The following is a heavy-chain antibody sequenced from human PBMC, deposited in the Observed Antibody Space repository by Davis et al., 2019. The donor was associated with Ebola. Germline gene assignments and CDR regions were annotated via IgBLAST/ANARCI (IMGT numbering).Heavy chain of an antibody. Sequence: GESLKISCAASGFTFSDSAMHWVRQASGRGLEWVGRIKSRFDSGTTHYAARVRGRFTISRDDSRNTLYLQMNRLKTEDTARYYCARGSGTYDWGLGTLVTVSS. D-gene: IGHD1-26*01. J-gene: IGHJ4*02. CDR2: IKSRFDSGTT. V-gene: IGHV3-15*07. CDR3: ARGSGTYD. CDR1: GFTFSDSA.